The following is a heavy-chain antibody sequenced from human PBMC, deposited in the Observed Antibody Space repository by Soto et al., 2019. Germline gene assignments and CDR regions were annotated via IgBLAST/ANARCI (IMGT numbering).Heavy chain of an antibody. V-gene: IGHV1-69*19. J-gene: IGHJ4*02. CDR2: ISPMFGAA. CDR1: GGTFNTYA. Sequence: QVQLVQSGAEMKKPGSSVKVSCQSSGGTFNTYAMNWVRQAPGQGPEWMGDISPMFGAANYAPKFRGRVTITPDESTGTSYMQLSSLTSEYTALYFCAREVQVHTPAFVYWGQGTLVTVSS. D-gene: IGHD3-10*01. CDR3: AREVQVHTPAFVY.